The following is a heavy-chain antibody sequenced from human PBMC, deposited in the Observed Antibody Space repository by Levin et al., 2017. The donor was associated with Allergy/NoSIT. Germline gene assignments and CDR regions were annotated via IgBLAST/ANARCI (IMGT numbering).Heavy chain of an antibody. J-gene: IGHJ6*02. Sequence: SVKVSCKASGGTFSSYAISWVRQAPGQGLEWMGGIIPIFGTANYAQKFQGRVTITADKSTSTAYMELSSLRSEDTAVYYCARALESYRWLQFDYYGMDVWGQGTTVTVSS. CDR3: ARALESYRWLQFDYYGMDV. D-gene: IGHD5-24*01. CDR1: GGTFSSYA. V-gene: IGHV1-69*06. CDR2: IIPIFGTA.